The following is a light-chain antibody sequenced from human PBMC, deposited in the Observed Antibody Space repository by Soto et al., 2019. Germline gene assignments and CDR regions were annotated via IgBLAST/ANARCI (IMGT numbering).Light chain of an antibody. J-gene: IGKJ1*01. CDR3: QQYNSYSWT. V-gene: IGKV1-5*03. Sequence: DIQMTQSPSTLSASVGDRVTITCRASQSISSWLAWYQQKPGKAPKLLIYKASSLESGVPSRFSGSGSGTECTLTISSLQPDDFASYYFQQYNSYSWTLGHGTKVDIK. CDR2: KAS. CDR1: QSISSW.